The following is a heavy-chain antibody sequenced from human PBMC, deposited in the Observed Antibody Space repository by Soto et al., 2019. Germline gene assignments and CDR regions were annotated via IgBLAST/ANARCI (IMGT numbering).Heavy chain of an antibody. CDR1: GFTFSSYA. CDR2: ISYDGSNK. J-gene: IGHJ4*02. V-gene: IGHV3-30-3*01. CDR3: ARGFRHDSSGYYSPLDY. Sequence: QVQLVESGGGVVQPGRSLRLSCAASGFTFSSYAMHWVRQAPGKGLEWVAVISYDGSNKYYADSVKGRFTISRDNSKNTLYLQMNSLRAEDTAVYYCARGFRHDSSGYYSPLDYWGQGTLVTVSS. D-gene: IGHD3-22*01.